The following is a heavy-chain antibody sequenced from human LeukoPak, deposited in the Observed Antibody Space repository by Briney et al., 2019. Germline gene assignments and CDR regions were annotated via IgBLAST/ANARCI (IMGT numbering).Heavy chain of an antibody. CDR2: IYYSGST. CDR3: ARDLNSGGNYFDY. J-gene: IGHJ4*02. Sequence: SQTLSLTCTVSGGSISSGDYYWSWIRQPPGKGLERIGYIYYSGSTYYNPSLKSRVTISVDTSKNQFSLKLSSVTAADTAVYYCARDLNSGGNYFDYWGQGTLVTVSS. CDR1: GGSISSGDYY. V-gene: IGHV4-30-4*01. D-gene: IGHD3-16*01.